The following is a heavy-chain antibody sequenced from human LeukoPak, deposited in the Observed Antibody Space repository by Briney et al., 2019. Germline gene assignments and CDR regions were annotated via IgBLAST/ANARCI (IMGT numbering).Heavy chain of an antibody. Sequence: ASVKVSCKASGYTFASYGISWVRQAPGQGLEWMGWISAYNGNTNYAQKLQGRVTMTTDTSTSTAYMELRSLRSDDTAVYHCARINSKWLAFDYWGQGTLVTASS. D-gene: IGHD6-19*01. J-gene: IGHJ4*02. CDR3: ARINSKWLAFDY. CDR1: GYTFASYG. CDR2: ISAYNGNT. V-gene: IGHV1-18*01.